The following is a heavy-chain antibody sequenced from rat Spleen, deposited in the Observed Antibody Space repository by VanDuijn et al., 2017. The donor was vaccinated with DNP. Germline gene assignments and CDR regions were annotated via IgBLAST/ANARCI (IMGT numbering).Heavy chain of an antibody. CDR1: GYSITSNY. V-gene: IGHV3-1*01. Sequence: EVQLQESGPGLVKPSQSLSLTCSVTGYSITSNYWGWVRKFPGNKMEWMGYISYIGSIGYNPSLKSRISITRDTSRNQFFLQLNSVTTEDTATYYCARGTMGITMWYFAYWGQGVMVTVSS. J-gene: IGHJ2*01. CDR3: ARGTMGITMWYFAY. D-gene: IGHD1-9*01. CDR2: ISYIGSI.